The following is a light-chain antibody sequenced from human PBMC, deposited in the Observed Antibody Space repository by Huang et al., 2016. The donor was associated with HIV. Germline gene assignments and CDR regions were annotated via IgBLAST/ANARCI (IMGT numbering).Light chain of an antibody. CDR1: QSVGVY. CDR3: QQRTKWPPVLT. J-gene: IGKJ4*01. Sequence: EIVLTQSPATLSLSPGDRATLSCRASQSVGVYLAWYQQEPGPAPRLLIFEASNRATGIPDRFSGRWSGTDFTLTIDSLQPDDFAIYYCQQRTKWPPVLTFGGGTRVEIK. V-gene: IGKV3-11*01. CDR2: EAS.